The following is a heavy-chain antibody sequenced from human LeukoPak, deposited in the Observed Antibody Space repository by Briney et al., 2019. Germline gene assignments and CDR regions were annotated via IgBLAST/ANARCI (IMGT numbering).Heavy chain of an antibody. CDR2: INPSGGST. CDR1: GYTLTSYY. J-gene: IGHJ5*02. D-gene: IGHD6-6*01. CDR3: ARGRHSSSSQYRWFDP. V-gene: IGHV1-46*01. Sequence: ASVKVSCKASGYTLTSYYLHWVRQAPGQGLEWMAIINPSGGSTSHAQKFQGRVTMTRDTSTSTVYMELSSLRSEDTAVYYCARGRHSSSSQYRWFDPWGQGTLVTVSS.